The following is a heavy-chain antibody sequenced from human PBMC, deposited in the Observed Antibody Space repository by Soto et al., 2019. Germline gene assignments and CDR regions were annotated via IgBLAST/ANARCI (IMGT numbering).Heavy chain of an antibody. V-gene: IGHV3-23*01. J-gene: IGHJ4*02. D-gene: IGHD6-19*01. CDR1: GFTFSSYA. Sequence: WGSLRLSCAASGFTFSSYAISFCRQSPGKWLEWVSAISGSGGSTYYADSVKGRFTISRDNSKNTLYLQMNSLRAEDTALYYCAKGDSSGGGYWGQGTLVTVSS. CDR3: AKGDSSGGGY. CDR2: ISGSGGST.